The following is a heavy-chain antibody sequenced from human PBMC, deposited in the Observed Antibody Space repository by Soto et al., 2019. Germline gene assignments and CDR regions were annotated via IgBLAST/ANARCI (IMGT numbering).Heavy chain of an antibody. CDR2: IRSKAYGGTT. V-gene: IGHV3-49*04. D-gene: IGHD2-8*01. CDR1: GFTFNDYT. Sequence: GGSLRLSCTASGFTFNDYTLSWVRQAPGKGLEWVGFIRSKAYGGTTEYAASVKGRFTISRDDSKSIAYLQMSSLKTEDTAVYYCTAGKLYPSLDFDYWGQGTLVTVSS. CDR3: TAGKLYPSLDFDY. J-gene: IGHJ4*02.